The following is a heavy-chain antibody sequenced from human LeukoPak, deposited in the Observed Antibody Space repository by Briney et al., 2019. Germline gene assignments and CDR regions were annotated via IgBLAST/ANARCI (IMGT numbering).Heavy chain of an antibody. Sequence: SETLSLTCTVSGGSINSYYWNRIRQPPGKGLEWIGYIYYSGGTNYNPSLKSRVTIAVDTSKNQFSLKLSSVTAADTAVYYCARRAAAVGTYYMDVWGKGTTVTASS. V-gene: IGHV4-59*01. CDR2: IYYSGGT. CDR1: GGSINSYY. CDR3: ARRAAAVGTYYMDV. D-gene: IGHD6-13*01. J-gene: IGHJ6*03.